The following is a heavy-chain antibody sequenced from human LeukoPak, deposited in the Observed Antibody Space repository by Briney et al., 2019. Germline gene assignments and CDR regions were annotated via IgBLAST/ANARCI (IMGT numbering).Heavy chain of an antibody. J-gene: IGHJ3*02. D-gene: IGHD1-7*01. CDR2: ISSSSSYI. Sequence: PGGSLRLSCPASGFTFNSAWMNWVRQAPGKGLEWVSSISSSSSYIYYADSVKGRFTISRDNAKNSLYLQMNSLRAEDTAVYYCARDYGTKRDWNYDLGAFDIWGQGTMVTVSS. CDR3: ARDYGTKRDWNYDLGAFDI. CDR1: GFTFNSAW. V-gene: IGHV3-21*01.